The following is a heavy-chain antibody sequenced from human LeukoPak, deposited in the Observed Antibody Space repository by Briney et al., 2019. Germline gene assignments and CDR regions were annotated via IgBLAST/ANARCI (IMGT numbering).Heavy chain of an antibody. J-gene: IGHJ4*02. D-gene: IGHD3-22*01. CDR2: ISWNSGSI. V-gene: IGHV3-9*01. CDR3: AKDRMSYYYDSSGFDY. CDR1: GFTFDDYA. Sequence: SGGSLRLSCAASGFTFDDYAMHWVRQAPGKGLEWVSGISWNSGSIGYADSVKGRFTISRDNAKNSLYLQMNSLRAEDTALYYCAKDRMSYYYDSSGFDYWGQGTLVTVSS.